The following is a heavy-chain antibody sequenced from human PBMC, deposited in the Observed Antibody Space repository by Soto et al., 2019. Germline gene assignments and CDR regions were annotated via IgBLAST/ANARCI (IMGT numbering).Heavy chain of an antibody. D-gene: IGHD3-22*01. Sequence: GGSLRLSCAASGFTFSSYSMNWVRQAPGKGLEWVSSISSSSSYIYYADSVKGRFTISRDNAKNSLYLQMNSLRAEDTAVYYCARADWGYYDSSGYYYIWGQGTLVTVSS. CDR3: ARADWGYYDSSGYYYI. J-gene: IGHJ4*02. CDR1: GFTFSSYS. V-gene: IGHV3-21*01. CDR2: ISSSSSYI.